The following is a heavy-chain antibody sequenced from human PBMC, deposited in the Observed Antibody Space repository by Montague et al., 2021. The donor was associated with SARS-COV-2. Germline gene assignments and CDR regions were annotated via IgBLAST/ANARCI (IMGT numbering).Heavy chain of an antibody. CDR3: ARGGNLWDSSGYYREGYFYGMDV. D-gene: IGHD3-22*01. Sequence: SLRLSCAASGFTFSSYSMNWVRQAPGKGLEWVSYISSSRTTIYYADSVKGRFTISSDNAKNSLYLQVNSLRVEDTVVYYCARGGNLWDSSGYYREGYFYGMDVWGQGTTVSVSS. V-gene: IGHV3-48*04. J-gene: IGHJ6*02. CDR2: ISSSRTTI. CDR1: GFTFSSYS.